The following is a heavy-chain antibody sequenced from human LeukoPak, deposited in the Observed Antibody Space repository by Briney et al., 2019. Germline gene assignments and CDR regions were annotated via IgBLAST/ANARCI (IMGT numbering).Heavy chain of an antibody. V-gene: IGHV4-59*01. CDR3: AQSEYHAFDI. J-gene: IGHJ3*02. Sequence: SETLSLTCTVSGGSISSYYWSWIRQPPGKGPEWIGYIYCSGSTNYNPSLKSRVTISVDTSKNQFSLKLSSVTAADTAVYYCAQSEYHAFDIWGQGTMVTVSS. CDR1: GGSISSYY. CDR2: IYCSGST. D-gene: IGHD2-2*02.